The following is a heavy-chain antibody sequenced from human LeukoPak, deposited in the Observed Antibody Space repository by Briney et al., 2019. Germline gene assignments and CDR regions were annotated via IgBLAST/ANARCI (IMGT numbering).Heavy chain of an antibody. CDR3: ARQPTYYYDSSGYYFAFDI. D-gene: IGHD3-22*01. J-gene: IGHJ3*02. Sequence: SETLSLTCTVSGGSISSYYWSWIRQPAGKGLEWIGRIYTSGSTNYNPSLKSRVTISVDTSKNQFSLKLTSVTAADTAVYYCARQPTYYYDSSGYYFAFDIWGQGTMVTVSS. CDR2: IYTSGST. V-gene: IGHV4-4*07. CDR1: GGSISSYY.